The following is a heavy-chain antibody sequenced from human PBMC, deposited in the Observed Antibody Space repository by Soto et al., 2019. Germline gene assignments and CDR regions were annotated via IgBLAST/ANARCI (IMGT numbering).Heavy chain of an antibody. V-gene: IGHV3-72*01. CDR2: SRNKANSYNP. D-gene: IGHD3-10*01. J-gene: IGHJ4*02. CDR3: ARDTVGSYDY. Sequence: EVKLVESGGGLVQPGGSLRLSCAASGFSFSDYYMDWVRQVPGKGLEWVGRSRNKANSYNPECAPSVKDRFSISRDNSKDSMYLQMNSLKTEDTAVYYCARDTVGSYDYWGQGALVTVSS. CDR1: GFSFSDYY.